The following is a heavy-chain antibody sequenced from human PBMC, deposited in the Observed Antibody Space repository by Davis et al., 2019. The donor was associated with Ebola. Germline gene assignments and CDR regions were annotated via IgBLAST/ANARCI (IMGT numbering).Heavy chain of an antibody. CDR3: AGQLGEFFFSGMDV. V-gene: IGHV1-18*01. Sequence: AASATVSCKASAYSFTSYGISWVRQAPGQGLEWMGWISTYNANTNYAQKLQGRVTMTTDTSTSTAYMELRSLRSDDTAVYYCAGQLGEFFFSGMDVWGQGTTVTVSS. CDR1: AYSFTSYG. CDR2: ISTYNANT. D-gene: IGHD3-10*01. J-gene: IGHJ6*02.